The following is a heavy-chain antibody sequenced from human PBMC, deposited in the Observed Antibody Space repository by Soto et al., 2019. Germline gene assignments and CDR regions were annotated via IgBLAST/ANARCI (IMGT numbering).Heavy chain of an antibody. CDR2: IYYSGST. CDR1: GGSISSSSYY. D-gene: IGHD5-18*01. Sequence: PAETLSLTCTVSGGSISSSSYYWGWIRQPPGKGLEWIGSIYYSGSTYYNPSLKSRVTISVDTSKNQFSLKLSSVTAADTAVYYCARSGYSYGHSYYYYGMDVWGQGTTVTVSS. J-gene: IGHJ6*02. V-gene: IGHV4-39*07. CDR3: ARSGYSYGHSYYYYGMDV.